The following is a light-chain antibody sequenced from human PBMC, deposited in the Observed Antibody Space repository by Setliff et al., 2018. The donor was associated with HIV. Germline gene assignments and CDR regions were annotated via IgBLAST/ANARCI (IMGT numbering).Light chain of an antibody. CDR1: NIGSKS. Sequence: ELTQPPSVSVAPGKTARITCGGNNIGSKSVHLYQQKPGQAPVLVVYDASDRPSGIPERFSGSNSGNTATLTISRVEAGDEADYYCQVWDSSSDHHVFGTGTKVTVL. V-gene: IGLV3-21*03. CDR2: DAS. J-gene: IGLJ1*01. CDR3: QVWDSSSDHHV.